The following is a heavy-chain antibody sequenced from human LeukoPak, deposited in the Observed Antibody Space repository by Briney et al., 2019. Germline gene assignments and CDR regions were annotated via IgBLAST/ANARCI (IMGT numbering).Heavy chain of an antibody. J-gene: IGHJ6*03. CDR2: IYRSGST. D-gene: IGHD4-17*01. V-gene: IGHV4-38-2*02. Sequence: PSEPLSLTRSGSNYSISNSLYWGWLRQPPGKGQEWIGSIYRSGSTFYNPSLKSRVTISLDTSKNQFSLKLSSVTAADTAVYFCARGTYGYYMDVWGKGTTVTVSS. CDR3: ARGTYGYYMDV. CDR1: NYSISNSLY.